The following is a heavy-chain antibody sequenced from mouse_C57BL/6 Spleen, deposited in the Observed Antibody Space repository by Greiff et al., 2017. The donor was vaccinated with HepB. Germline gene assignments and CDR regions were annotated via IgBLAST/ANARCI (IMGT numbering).Heavy chain of an antibody. V-gene: IGHV1-19*01. Sequence: EVQLQQSGPVLVKPGASVKMSCKASGYTFTDYYMNWVKQSHGKSLEWIGVINPYNGGTSYNQKFKGKATLTVDKSSSTAYMERNSLTAEDSAVYYCARFEYYGSSSAWFAYWGQGTLVTVSA. CDR1: GYTFTDYY. CDR3: ARFEYYGSSSAWFAY. J-gene: IGHJ3*01. CDR2: INPYNGGT. D-gene: IGHD1-1*01.